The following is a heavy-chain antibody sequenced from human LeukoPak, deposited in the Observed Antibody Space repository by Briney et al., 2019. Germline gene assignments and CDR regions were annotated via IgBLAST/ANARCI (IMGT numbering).Heavy chain of an antibody. Sequence: GGSLRLSCAASGFTFSSYSMNWVRQAPGKGLEWVSSISSSSSYIYYADSVKGRFTISRDNAKNSLYLQMNSLRAEDTAVYYCARGIDYYDSSGSRRGDAFDIWGQGTMVTVSS. D-gene: IGHD3-22*01. CDR3: ARGIDYYDSSGSRRGDAFDI. CDR2: ISSSSSYI. V-gene: IGHV3-21*01. CDR1: GFTFSSYS. J-gene: IGHJ3*02.